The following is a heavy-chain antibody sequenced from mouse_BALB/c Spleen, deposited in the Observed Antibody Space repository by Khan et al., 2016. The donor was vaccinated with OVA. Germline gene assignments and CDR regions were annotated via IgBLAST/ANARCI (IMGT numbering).Heavy chain of an antibody. V-gene: IGHV2-6-7*01. D-gene: IGHD2-10*01. Sequence: QVQLKESGPGLVAPSQSLSITCTVSGFSLTGYGVNWVRQPPGKGLEWLGVIWGDGITDYNSALKSRLSISKDNSKSQVFLKMNSLQTDDTARYYCARGPYFGNYCAMDYWGQGTSVTVSS. J-gene: IGHJ4*01. CDR1: GFSLTGYG. CDR3: ARGPYFGNYCAMDY. CDR2: IWGDGIT.